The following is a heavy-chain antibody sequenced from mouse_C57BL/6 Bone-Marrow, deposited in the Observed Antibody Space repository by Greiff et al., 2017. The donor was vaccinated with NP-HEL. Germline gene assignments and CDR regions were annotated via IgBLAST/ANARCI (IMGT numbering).Heavy chain of an antibody. J-gene: IGHJ2*01. CDR3: ARRFITTVVADY. CDR1: GYTFTDYY. CDR2: INPYNGGT. D-gene: IGHD1-1*01. V-gene: IGHV1-19*01. Sequence: EVQLQQSGPVLVKPGASVKMSCKASGYTFTDYYMNWVKQSHGKSLEWIGVINPYNGGTSYNQKFKGKATLTVDKSSSTAYMELNSLTSEDSAVYYCARRFITTVVADYWGQGTTLTVSS.